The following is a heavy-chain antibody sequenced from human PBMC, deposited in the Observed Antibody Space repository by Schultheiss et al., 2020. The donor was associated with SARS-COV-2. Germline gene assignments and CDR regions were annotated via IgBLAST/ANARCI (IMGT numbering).Heavy chain of an antibody. V-gene: IGHV4-39*07. J-gene: IGHJ5*02. D-gene: IGHD3-3*01. CDR3: ARDDFWSGYYTGIWFDP. CDR1: GGSISSGGYY. CDR2: INHSGST. Sequence: SETLSLTCTVSGGSISSGGYYWSWIRQPPGKGLEWIGEINHSGSTNYNPSLKSRVTISVDTSKNQFSLKLSSVTAADTAVYYCARDDFWSGYYTGIWFDPWGQGTLVTVSS.